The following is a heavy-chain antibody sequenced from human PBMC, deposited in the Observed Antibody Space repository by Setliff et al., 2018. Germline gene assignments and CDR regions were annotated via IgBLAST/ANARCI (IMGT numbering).Heavy chain of an antibody. Sequence: SETLSLTCTVSGYSISSGYIWGWIRQPPGKGLEWVGNIGHTGSINYNPSLRSRLTISVDTSENQFSLKLSSVPAADTAVYYCARNNTGLNTFDYWGQGTLVTVSS. D-gene: IGHD2-8*02. CDR3: ARNNTGLNTFDY. V-gene: IGHV4-38-2*02. J-gene: IGHJ4*02. CDR1: GYSISSGYI. CDR2: IGHTGSI.